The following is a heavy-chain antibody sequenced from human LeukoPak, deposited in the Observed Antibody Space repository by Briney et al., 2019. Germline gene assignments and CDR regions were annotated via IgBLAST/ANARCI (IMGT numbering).Heavy chain of an antibody. J-gene: IGHJ4*02. CDR1: GFTVSDAW. V-gene: IGHV3-15*01. CDR2: VKTKSEDGAR. Sequence: PGGSLRLSCAVSGFTVSDAWMSWVRQAPGKGLEWVGRVKTKSEDGARDYAAPVKGRFTISRDNSKNTLYLQMNSLKTEDTAVYYCTTAPFRRRDGYKSHFDYWGQGTLVTVSS. D-gene: IGHD5-24*01. CDR3: TTAPFRRRDGYKSHFDY.